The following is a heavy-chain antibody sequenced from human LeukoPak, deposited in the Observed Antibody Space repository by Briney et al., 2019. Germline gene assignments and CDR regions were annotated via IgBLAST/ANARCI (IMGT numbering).Heavy chain of an antibody. CDR2: IYDSGST. CDR1: GGSISSYY. Sequence: KPSPTLSLTRSVAGGSISSYYWSWIRQPPGKGLEYIGYIYDSGSTNYNPSLKSRVTISVDTSKDQFSLNLTSVTAADTAVYYCARLKCISTTCPSRYVMDVWGQGTTVTVSS. D-gene: IGHD2-2*01. CDR3: ARLKCISTTCPSRYVMDV. V-gene: IGHV4-59*01. J-gene: IGHJ6*02.